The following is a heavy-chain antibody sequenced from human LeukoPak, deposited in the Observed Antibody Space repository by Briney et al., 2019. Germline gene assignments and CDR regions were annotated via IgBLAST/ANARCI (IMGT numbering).Heavy chain of an antibody. V-gene: IGHV3-21*01. J-gene: IGHJ4*02. Sequence: GGSLRLSCAASGFTFSSYNMNWVRQAPGKGLEWVSSISSGSSYMYYADSVKGRFTISRYNAKNSLYLHMKSLRAEDTAVYYCARAQSYYSDSSGYSRIDYWGQGTLVTVSS. D-gene: IGHD3-22*01. CDR3: ARAQSYYSDSSGYSRIDY. CDR1: GFTFSSYN. CDR2: ISSGSSYM.